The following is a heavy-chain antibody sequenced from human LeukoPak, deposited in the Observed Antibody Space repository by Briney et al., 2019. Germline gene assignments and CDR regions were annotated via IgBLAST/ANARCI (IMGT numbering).Heavy chain of an antibody. CDR1: GGSFSGYY. V-gene: IGHV4-34*01. J-gene: IGHJ6*02. CDR3: ARVGSPPRARDRRYYYYYGMDV. CDR2: INHSGST. D-gene: IGHD2-15*01. Sequence: SETLSLTCAVYGGSFSGYYWSWIRQPPGKGLEWIGEINHSGSTNYNPSLKSRVTISVDTSKNQFSLKLSSVTAADTAVYYCARVGSPPRARDRRYYYYYGMDVWGQGTTVTVSS.